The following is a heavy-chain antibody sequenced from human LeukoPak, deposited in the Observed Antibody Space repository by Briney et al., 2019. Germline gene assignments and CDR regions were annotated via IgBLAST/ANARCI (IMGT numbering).Heavy chain of an antibody. J-gene: IGHJ3*02. D-gene: IGHD3-10*01. V-gene: IGHV3-30*02. Sequence: GGSLRLSCAASGFTFSSYGMHWVRQAPGKGLEWVAFIRYDGSNKYYADSVKGRFTISRDNSKNTLYLQMNSLRAEDTAVYYCAKDWHYYGSGSYPNAFDIWGRGTMVTVSS. CDR2: IRYDGSNK. CDR3: AKDWHYYGSGSYPNAFDI. CDR1: GFTFSSYG.